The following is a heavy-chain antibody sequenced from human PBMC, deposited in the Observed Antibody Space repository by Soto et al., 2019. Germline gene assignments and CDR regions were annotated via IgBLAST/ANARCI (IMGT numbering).Heavy chain of an antibody. CDR1: GYTFTGYY. Sequence: GASVKVSCKASGYTFTGYYMHWVRQAPGQGLEWMGWINPNSGGTNYAQKFQGRVTMTRDTSISTAYMELSRLRSDDTAVYYCTARSLIAAVANTSHNWFDPWRRVPRGTVSS. CDR3: TARSLIAAVANTSHNWFDP. CDR2: INPNSGGT. D-gene: IGHD6-13*01. V-gene: IGHV1-2*02. J-gene: IGHJ5*02.